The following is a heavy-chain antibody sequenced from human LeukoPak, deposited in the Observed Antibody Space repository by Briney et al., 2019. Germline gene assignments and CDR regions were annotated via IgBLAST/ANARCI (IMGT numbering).Heavy chain of an antibody. CDR1: GFTFSSYW. Sequence: GGSLRLSCAASGFTFSSYWMSWVRQAPGKGLEWVSFIYTTGNTHNSDSVKGRFTISRDNSKNTLYLQMNSLRAEDTAVYYCARRSGIAVAGAFDYWGQGTLVTVS. CDR2: IYTTGNT. V-gene: IGHV3-23*05. CDR3: ARRSGIAVAGAFDY. J-gene: IGHJ4*02. D-gene: IGHD6-19*01.